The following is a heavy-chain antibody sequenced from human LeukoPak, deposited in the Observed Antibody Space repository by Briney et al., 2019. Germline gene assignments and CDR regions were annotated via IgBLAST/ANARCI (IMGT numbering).Heavy chain of an antibody. D-gene: IGHD3-22*01. V-gene: IGHV4-39*01. CDR2: IYYSGST. J-gene: IGHJ1*01. Sequence: PSETLSLTCTVSGGSISSSSYYWGWIRQPPGKGLEWIGSIYYSGSTYYNPSLKSRVTISVDTSKNQFSLRLSSVTAADTAVYYCARRFGSGYHFQHWGQGTLVTVSS. CDR3: ARRFGSGYHFQH. CDR1: GGSISSSSYY.